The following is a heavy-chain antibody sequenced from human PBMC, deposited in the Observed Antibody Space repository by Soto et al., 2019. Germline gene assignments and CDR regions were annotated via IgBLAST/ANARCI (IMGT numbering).Heavy chain of an antibody. CDR2: IYHSGST. V-gene: IGHV4-30-2*01. J-gene: IGHJ4*02. CDR1: GGSISSGGYS. CDR3: ARGQVVAAQH. D-gene: IGHD2-15*01. Sequence: QLQLQESGSGLVMPSQTLSLTGAVAGGSISSGGYSWGWIRQPPGKGLEWIGYIYHSGSTYYNPSLKSRVTISVDRSKNQFSRKLSSVTAADKAVYYCARGQVVAAQHWGQGTLVTVSS.